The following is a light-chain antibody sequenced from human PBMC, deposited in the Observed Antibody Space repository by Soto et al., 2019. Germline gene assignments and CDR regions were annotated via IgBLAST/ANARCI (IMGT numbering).Light chain of an antibody. J-gene: IGKJ2*01. Sequence: EIVLTQSPGTLSLSPGEGATLSCRASQSVTSTYLAWFQQKPGQAPRLLIHDASSRATGIPDRFSGSGSGTDFTLSISRLEPEDFALYYCHQYGSSPLTFGQGTKLEIK. CDR2: DAS. CDR3: HQYGSSPLT. V-gene: IGKV3-20*01. CDR1: QSVTSTY.